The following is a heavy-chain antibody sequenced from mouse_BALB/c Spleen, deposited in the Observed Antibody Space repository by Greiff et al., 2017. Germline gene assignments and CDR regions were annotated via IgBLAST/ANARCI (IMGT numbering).Heavy chain of an antibody. V-gene: IGHV3-8*02. D-gene: IGHD2-3*01. CDR3: ASCPYDGYSYWYFDV. Sequence: EVKLQESGPSLVKPSQTLSLTCSVTGDSITSGYWNWIRKFPGNKLEYMGYISYSGSTYYNPSLKSRISITRDTSKNQYYLQLNSVTTEDTATYYCASCPYDGYSYWYFDVWGAGTTVTVSS. CDR2: ISYSGST. J-gene: IGHJ1*01. CDR1: GDSITSGY.